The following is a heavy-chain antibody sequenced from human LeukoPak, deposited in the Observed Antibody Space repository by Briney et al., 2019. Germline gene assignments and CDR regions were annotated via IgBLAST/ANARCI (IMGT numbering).Heavy chain of an antibody. V-gene: IGHV4-4*02. CDR2: VHLDGRT. CDR3: AREGGFYRPLDY. Sequence: SETLSLTCGVSGGSVTSTNWWTWVRQPPGKGLEWIGEVHLDGRTNYNPSLKGRLTMSVDLSENHVSLKLTSVTAADTAVYYCAREGGFYRPLDYSGQGTLVTVSS. J-gene: IGHJ4*02. D-gene: IGHD3-3*01. CDR1: GGSVTSTNW.